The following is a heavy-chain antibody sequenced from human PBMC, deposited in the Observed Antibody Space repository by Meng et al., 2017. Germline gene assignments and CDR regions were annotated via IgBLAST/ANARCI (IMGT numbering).Heavy chain of an antibody. V-gene: IGHV4-39*07. J-gene: IGHJ4*02. D-gene: IGHD1-26*01. CDR1: GGSISSSSYY. CDR3: AREERVYSGSYSPLY. CDR2: IYYSGST. Sequence: SETLSLTCTVSGGSISSSSYYWGWIRQPPGKGLEWIGSIYYSGSTYYNPSLKSRVTISVDTSKNQFSLKLSSVTAADTAVYYCAREERVYSGSYSPLYWGQGTLVTVSS.